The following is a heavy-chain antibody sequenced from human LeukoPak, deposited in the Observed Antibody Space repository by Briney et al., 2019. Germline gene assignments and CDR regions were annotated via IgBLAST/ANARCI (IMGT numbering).Heavy chain of an antibody. D-gene: IGHD3-22*01. Sequence: PSETLSLTCTVSGGSISSYYWSWIRQPPGKGLEWIGYIYYSGSTNYNPSLKSRVTISVDTSKNQFPLKLSSVTAADTAVYYCARSRNYYDSSNFDYWGQGTLVTVSS. V-gene: IGHV4-59*01. J-gene: IGHJ4*02. CDR3: ARSRNYYDSSNFDY. CDR1: GGSISSYY. CDR2: IYYSGST.